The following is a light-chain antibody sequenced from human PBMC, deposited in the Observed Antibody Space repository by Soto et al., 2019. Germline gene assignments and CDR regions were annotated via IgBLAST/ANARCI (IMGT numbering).Light chain of an antibody. Sequence: QSLLTQPPSVSGAPGQRVTISCTGSSSNIGAGYDVHWYQQLPGTAPKLLIYGNSNRPSGVPDRLAGSKSGTSASLAITGLHAEDEADYYCQSYDSSLSALFGGGSQLTVL. CDR3: QSYDSSLSAL. J-gene: IGLJ3*02. V-gene: IGLV1-40*01. CDR2: GNS. CDR1: SSNIGAGYD.